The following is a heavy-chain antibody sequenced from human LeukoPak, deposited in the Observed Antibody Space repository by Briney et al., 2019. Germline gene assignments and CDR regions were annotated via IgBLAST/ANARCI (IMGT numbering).Heavy chain of an antibody. CDR2: INSDGSST. Sequence: GGSLRLSCAASGFTFSSYWMHWVRQAPGKGLVWVSRINSDGSSTSYADSVKGRFTISRDNAKNTLYLQMNSLRAEDTAVYYCARVLVGAYGDDGFDYWGQGTLVTVSS. CDR1: GFTFSSYW. J-gene: IGHJ4*02. V-gene: IGHV3-74*01. CDR3: ARVLVGAYGDDGFDY. D-gene: IGHD1-26*01.